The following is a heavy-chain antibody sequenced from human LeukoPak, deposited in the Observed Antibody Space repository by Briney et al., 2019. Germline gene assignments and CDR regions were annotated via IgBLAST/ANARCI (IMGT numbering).Heavy chain of an antibody. CDR2: IKQDGSEK. J-gene: IGHJ4*02. V-gene: IGHV3-7*03. D-gene: IGHD6-19*01. CDR1: GFTFSSYW. Sequence: AGGSLRLSCAASGFTFSSYWMNWVRQAPGKGLEWVANIKQDGSEKNYVDSVKGRFTISRDNAKNSLYLQMNSLRAEDTAVYYCAKGTSSSGWYYFDYWGQGTLVTVSS. CDR3: AKGTSSSGWYYFDY.